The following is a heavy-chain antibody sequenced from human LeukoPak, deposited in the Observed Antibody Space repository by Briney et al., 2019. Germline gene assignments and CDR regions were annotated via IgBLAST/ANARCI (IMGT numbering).Heavy chain of an antibody. CDR1: GFALRTARMG. CDR2: IFSNDEK. Sequence: GSGPVLVKPPETLTLTCTVSGFALRTARMGVGWIRQPPGKALEWLSHIFSNDEKSYSTSLKSRLTISKDTSKSQVVLTMYNMDPVDTATYYCARTQYYYDSSGYYYSGACDYWGQGTLVTVSS. D-gene: IGHD3-22*01. J-gene: IGHJ4*02. V-gene: IGHV2-26*01. CDR3: ARTQYYYDSSGYYYSGACDY.